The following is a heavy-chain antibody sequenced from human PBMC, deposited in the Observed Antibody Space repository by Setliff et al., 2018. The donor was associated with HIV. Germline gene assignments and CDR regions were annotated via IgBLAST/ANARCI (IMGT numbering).Heavy chain of an antibody. CDR3: ARVPYPADYYMDV. Sequence: SETLSLTCSVSGGSISSHYWSWIRQPPGKGLELIGYIYYIGGTNCNPSLKSRVTISIDTSKSQFSLKLTSVSAADTAIYYCARVPYPADYYMDVWGKGTTVTVSS. CDR2: IYYIGGT. V-gene: IGHV4-59*11. CDR1: GGSISSHY. J-gene: IGHJ6*03. D-gene: IGHD6-19*01.